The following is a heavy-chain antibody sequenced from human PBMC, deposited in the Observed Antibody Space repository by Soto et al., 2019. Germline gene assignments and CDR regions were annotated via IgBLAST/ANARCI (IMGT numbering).Heavy chain of an antibody. V-gene: IGHV4-59*01. J-gene: IGHJ4*02. CDR1: GGSISSYY. Sequence: QVQLQESGPGLVKPSETLSLTCTVSGGSISSYYWSWIRQPPGKGLEWIGYIYYSGSTNYNPSLKSRVTISVDTSKNQFSLKLSPVTAADTAVYYCARPFDYWGQGTLVTVSS. CDR3: ARPFDY. CDR2: IYYSGST.